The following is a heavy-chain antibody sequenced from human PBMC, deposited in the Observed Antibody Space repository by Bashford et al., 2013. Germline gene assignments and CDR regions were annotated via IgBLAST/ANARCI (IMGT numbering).Heavy chain of an antibody. J-gene: IGHJ4*02. CDR3: ARDFSSTLSHSNLHFDY. CDR1: GYTFTGYY. V-gene: IGHV1-2*02. D-gene: IGHD4-11*01. CDR2: INPNSGGT. Sequence: VASVKVSCKASGYTFTGYYMHWVRQAPGQGLEWMGWINPNSGGTNYAQKFQGRVTMTRDTSISTAYMELSRLRSDDTAVYYCARDFSSTLSHSNLHFDYWGQGTLVTVSS.